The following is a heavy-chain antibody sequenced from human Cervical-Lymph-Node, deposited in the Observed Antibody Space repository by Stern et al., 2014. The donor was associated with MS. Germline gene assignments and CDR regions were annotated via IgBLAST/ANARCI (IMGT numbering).Heavy chain of an antibody. Sequence: VQLLESGPRLVKPSETLSLTCSVSGGSISTYRWNWIRQSPGKGLEWIGYSYYDGSTNYNFSLKSRVIISVDRSGNQYSLKLSSVTAADTAVYYCARSPHTGSGWLYYFDYWGQGALVTVSS. V-gene: IGHV4-59*01. J-gene: IGHJ4*02. D-gene: IGHD6-19*01. CDR1: GGSISTYR. CDR3: ARSPHTGSGWLYYFDY. CDR2: SYYDGST.